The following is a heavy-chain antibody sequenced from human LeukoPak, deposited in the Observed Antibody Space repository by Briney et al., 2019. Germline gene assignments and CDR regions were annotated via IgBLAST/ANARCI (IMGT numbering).Heavy chain of an antibody. CDR1: GFTFSSYS. J-gene: IGHJ4*02. CDR2: ISSSSSTI. D-gene: IGHD4-17*01. V-gene: IGHV3-48*01. Sequence: PGGSLRLSCAASGFTFSSYSMNWVRQAPGKGLEWVSYISSSSSTIYYADSVKGRFTISRDNSKNTLYLQMNSLRAEDTAVYYCARGGRHLRDYWGQGTLVAVSS. CDR3: ARGGRHLRDY.